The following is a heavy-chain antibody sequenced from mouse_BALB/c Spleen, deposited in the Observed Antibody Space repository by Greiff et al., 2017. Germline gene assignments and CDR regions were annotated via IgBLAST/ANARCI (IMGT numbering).Heavy chain of an antibody. CDR3: ARGGNWDAMDY. CDR2: ISDGGSYT. J-gene: IGHJ4*01. V-gene: IGHV5-4*02. CDR1: GFTFSDYY. Sequence: EVMVVESGGGLVKPGGSLKLSCAASGFTFSDYYMYWVRQTPEKRLEWVATISDGGSYTYYPDSVKGRFTISRDNAKNNLYLQMSSLKSEDTAMYYCARGGNWDAMDYWGQGTSVTVTS. D-gene: IGHD4-1*01.